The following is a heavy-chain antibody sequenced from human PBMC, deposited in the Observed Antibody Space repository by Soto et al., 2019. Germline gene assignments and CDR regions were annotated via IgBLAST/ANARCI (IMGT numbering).Heavy chain of an antibody. CDR2: TNPNSGDT. CDR3: AIDVDQWWFGQLSSQTHDPYDI. J-gene: IGHJ3*02. CDR1: GYTFTGYY. Sequence: ASVKVSCKASGYTFTGYYMHWVRQAPGQGLEWMGWTNPNSGDTNYAQKFQGRVTMTRDTSMSTAYLELSRLRSDDTAVYYCAIDVDQWWFGQLSSQTHDPYDIWGQGKRVTVPS. D-gene: IGHD3-10*01. V-gene: IGHV1-2*02.